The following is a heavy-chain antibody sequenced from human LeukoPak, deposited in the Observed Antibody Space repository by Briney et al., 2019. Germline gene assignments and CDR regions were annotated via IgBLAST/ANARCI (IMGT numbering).Heavy chain of an antibody. V-gene: IGHV4-4*07. CDR3: ARDVFCSSTSCYTNWFGP. Sequence: PSETLSLTCTVSGGSISSYYWSWIRQPAGKGLEWIGRIYTSGSTNYNPSLKSRVTMSVDTSKNQFSLKLSSVTAADTAVYYCARDVFCSSTSCYTNWFGPWGQGTLVTVSS. CDR2: IYTSGST. J-gene: IGHJ5*02. D-gene: IGHD2-2*02. CDR1: GGSISSYY.